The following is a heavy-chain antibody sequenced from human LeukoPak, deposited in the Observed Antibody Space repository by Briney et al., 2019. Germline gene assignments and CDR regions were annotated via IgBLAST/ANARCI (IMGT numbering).Heavy chain of an antibody. CDR3: ARDRRAYCGGDCYSGSALDWFDP. CDR1: GGSISSYY. CDR2: IYTSGST. V-gene: IGHV4-4*07. D-gene: IGHD2-21*02. J-gene: IGHJ5*02. Sequence: SETLCLTCTVSGGSISSYYWSWIRQPAGKGLEWIGRIYTSGSTNYNPSLKSRVTMSVDTSKNQFSLKLSSVTAADTAVYYCARDRRAYCGGDCYSGSALDWFDPWGQGTLVTVSS.